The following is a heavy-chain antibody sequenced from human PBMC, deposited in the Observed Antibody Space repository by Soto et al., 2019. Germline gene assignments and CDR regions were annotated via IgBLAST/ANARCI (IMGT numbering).Heavy chain of an antibody. CDR3: AKDDGDYFAYFDY. J-gene: IGHJ4*02. D-gene: IGHD4-17*01. Sequence: GGSLRLSCAASGFTFSSYGMHWVRQAPGKGLEWVAVISYDGSNKYYADSVKGRFTISRDNSKNTLYLQMNSLRAEDTAVYYCAKDDGDYFAYFDYWGQGTLVTVSS. CDR1: GFTFSSYG. V-gene: IGHV3-30*18. CDR2: ISYDGSNK.